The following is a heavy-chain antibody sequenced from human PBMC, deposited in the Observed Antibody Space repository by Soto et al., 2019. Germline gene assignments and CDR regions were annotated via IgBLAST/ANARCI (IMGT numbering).Heavy chain of an antibody. CDR3: ARERGGACSGGSCYSY. J-gene: IGHJ4*02. V-gene: IGHV3-30-3*01. CDR1: GFRFSLYA. Sequence: QVQLVESGRGVVQPGRSLRLSCAASGFRFSLYAMHWVRQAPGKGLEWVSVISYDVSNKYYTDSVKGRFTISRDNSKNAVYLQMNSLRAGDTAVYYCARERGGACSGGSCYSYWGQGALDTVSS. CDR2: ISYDVSNK. D-gene: IGHD2-15*01.